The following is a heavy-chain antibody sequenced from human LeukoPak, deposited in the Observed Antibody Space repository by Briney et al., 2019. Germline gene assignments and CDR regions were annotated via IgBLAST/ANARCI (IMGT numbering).Heavy chain of an antibody. Sequence: MPSETLYLTGTGSGGSISSYYWSWLRQPPGKGLEWIGYIYYSGSTNYNPSLKSRVTISVETSKDQFSLKLSSVTAADTAVYYCAVQQLNWFDPWGQGTLVTVSS. CDR2: IYYSGST. V-gene: IGHV4-59*01. J-gene: IGHJ5*02. D-gene: IGHD6-13*01. CDR1: GGSISSYY. CDR3: AVQQLNWFDP.